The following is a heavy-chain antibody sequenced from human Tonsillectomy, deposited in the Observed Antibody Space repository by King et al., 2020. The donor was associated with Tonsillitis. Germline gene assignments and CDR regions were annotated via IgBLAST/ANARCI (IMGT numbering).Heavy chain of an antibody. V-gene: IGHV1-2*02. CDR3: ERGFAWIDLPEHNDD. D-gene: IGHD5-12*01. Sequence: VQLVESGAEVKKPGASVKVSCTASGYTFTDYYMHWVRQAPGQGLEWMGWIKPNSGGTNYAQKFQGRVTMTRDTSICTAYMELSRLRSDDTAVYYCERGFAWIDLPEHNDDWGQGTLATVSS. CDR2: IKPNSGGT. CDR1: GYTFTDYY. J-gene: IGHJ4*02.